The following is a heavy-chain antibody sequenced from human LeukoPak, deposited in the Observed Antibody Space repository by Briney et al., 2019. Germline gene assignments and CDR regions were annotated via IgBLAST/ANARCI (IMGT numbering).Heavy chain of an antibody. CDR2: IHYDGNT. J-gene: IGHJ4*02. Sequence: SETLSLTCTVSGGSISSSTYSWPWIRQPPGKGLEWIGSIHYDGNTYYKPSLKSRVTISVDTSKIQFSLRLSSATAADMATYYCARHSLNNYGSYYWGQGTLVTVSS. V-gene: IGHV4-39*01. CDR3: ARHSLNNYGSYY. D-gene: IGHD5-24*01. CDR1: GGSISSSTYS.